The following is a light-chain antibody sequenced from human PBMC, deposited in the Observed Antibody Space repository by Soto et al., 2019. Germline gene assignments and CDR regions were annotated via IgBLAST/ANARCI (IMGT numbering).Light chain of an antibody. J-gene: IGKJ4*01. CDR3: QQHINWPLT. CDR1: QTVSSS. Sequence: IVLTQSPATLSLPPGERATLSCRASQTVSSSLAWYQQKPGQAPRLLIYEASNRATGIPARFSGSGSGADFTLTISSLEPEDFALYYCQQHINWPLTFGGGTKVDIK. CDR2: EAS. V-gene: IGKV3-11*01.